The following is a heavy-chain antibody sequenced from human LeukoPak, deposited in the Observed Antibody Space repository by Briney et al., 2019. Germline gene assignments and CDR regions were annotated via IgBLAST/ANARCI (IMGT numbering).Heavy chain of an antibody. J-gene: IGHJ4*02. CDR1: GGSFSGYY. Sequence: PSETLSLTCAVYGGSFSGYYWSWIRQPPGKGLEWIGEINHSGSTNYNPSLKSRVTISVDTSKNQFSLKLSSVTAADTAVYYCARRRGVPIKIDYWGQGTLVTVSS. CDR3: ARRRGVPIKIDY. V-gene: IGHV4-34*01. CDR2: INHSGST. D-gene: IGHD3-10*01.